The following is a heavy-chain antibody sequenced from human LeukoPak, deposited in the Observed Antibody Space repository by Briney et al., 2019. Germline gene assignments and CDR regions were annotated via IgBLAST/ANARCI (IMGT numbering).Heavy chain of an antibody. J-gene: IGHJ3*02. CDR3: ARDRAWWWLDSDADAADAFDI. Sequence: ASVKVSCKASGYTFTSYAMNWVRQAPGQGLEWMGWINTNTGNPTYAQGFTGRFVFSLDTSVSTAYLQICSLKAEDTAVYYCARDRAWWWLDSDADAADAFDIWGQGTMVTVSS. D-gene: IGHD2-15*01. CDR2: INTNTGNP. CDR1: GYTFTSYA. V-gene: IGHV7-4-1*01.